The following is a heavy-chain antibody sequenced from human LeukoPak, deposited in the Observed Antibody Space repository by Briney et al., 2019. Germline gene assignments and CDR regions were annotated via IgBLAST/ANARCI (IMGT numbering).Heavy chain of an antibody. D-gene: IGHD3-22*01. CDR3: ASSTYYYDSSGPRHWYFDL. V-gene: IGHV3-48*01. CDR1: GFTFSSYN. Sequence: PGGSLRLSCAASGFTFSSYNMNWVRQAPGKGLEWVSYISISSTTIYYADSVKGRFPISRDNGKNSLSLQMNSLRAEDTAVYYCASSTYYYDSSGPRHWYFDLWGRGTLVTVSS. J-gene: IGHJ2*01. CDR2: ISISSTTI.